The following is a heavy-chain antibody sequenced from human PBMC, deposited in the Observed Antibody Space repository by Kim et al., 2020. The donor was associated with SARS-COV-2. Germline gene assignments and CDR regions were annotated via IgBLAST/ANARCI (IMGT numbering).Heavy chain of an antibody. CDR1: GITFSDYW. Sequence: GGSLRLSCAASGITFSDYWVTWVRQAPGKGLEWVANIKQDGSETNYVDSVRGRFIISRDSAKNSVYLQMNSLRAEDTALYYCASGYAFASGSYYRHFDYWGQGTLVTVSS. V-gene: IGHV3-7*01. J-gene: IGHJ4*02. D-gene: IGHD3-10*01. CDR3: ASGYAFASGSYYRHFDY. CDR2: IKQDGSET.